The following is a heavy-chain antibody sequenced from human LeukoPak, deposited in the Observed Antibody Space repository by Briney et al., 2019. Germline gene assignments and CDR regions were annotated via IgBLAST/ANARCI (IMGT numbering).Heavy chain of an antibody. CDR2: ISSGSRTI. J-gene: IGHJ4*02. Sequence: GGSLRLSYAASGFTFGSYSMNWVRQAPGKGLQWISYISSGSRTIYYADSVEGRFTVSRDNAKNSLYLQMRSLRAEDTAVYYCARESITGHRDFDYWGQGTLVTVSS. D-gene: IGHD1-20*01. CDR1: GFTFGSYS. V-gene: IGHV3-48*01. CDR3: ARESITGHRDFDY.